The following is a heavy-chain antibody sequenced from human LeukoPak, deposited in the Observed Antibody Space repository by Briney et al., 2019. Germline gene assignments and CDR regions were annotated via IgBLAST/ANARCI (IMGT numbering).Heavy chain of an antibody. D-gene: IGHD2-21*02. CDR1: GFTFSSYA. CDR2: ISGSDGST. CDR3: VREDTPATANY. V-gene: IGHV3-23*01. J-gene: IGHJ4*02. Sequence: PGGSLRLSCAASGFTFSSYAMSWVRQAPGKGLEWVSAISGSDGSTYYADSVKGRFTISRDNSKNTLYLQMNSLSAEDTAVYYCVREDTPATANYWGQGTLVTISS.